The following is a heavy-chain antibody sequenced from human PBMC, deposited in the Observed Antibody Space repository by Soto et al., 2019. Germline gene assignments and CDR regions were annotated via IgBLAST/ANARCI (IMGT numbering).Heavy chain of an antibody. Sequence: ASVKVSCKASGYTFTSFYMHWERQAPGQGLQWMGIINPSGGSTCYAQKFQGRVTMTRDTSTSTVYMELSSLRSEDTAVYYCARGPVGGYYDSSGYLTNFDYWGQ. D-gene: IGHD3-22*01. V-gene: IGHV1-46*03. J-gene: IGHJ4*01. CDR3: ARGPVGGYYDSSGYLTNFDY. CDR1: GYTFTSFY. CDR2: INPSGGST.